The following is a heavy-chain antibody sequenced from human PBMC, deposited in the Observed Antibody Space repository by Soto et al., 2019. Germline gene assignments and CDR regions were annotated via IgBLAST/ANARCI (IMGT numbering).Heavy chain of an antibody. V-gene: IGHV1-18*01. Sequence: QVQLEQSGAEVKKPGASVKVSCKASGYTFSSYGISWVRQAPGQGLEWMGWINSNNAYTHYAQKLQGRVTMTTDTSTSTAYMELRSLISDDTAVYYCAREGLVRGDDYFDYWGQGTLVTVSS. CDR1: GYTFSSYG. D-gene: IGHD3-10*01. CDR3: AREGLVRGDDYFDY. CDR2: INSNNAYT. J-gene: IGHJ4*02.